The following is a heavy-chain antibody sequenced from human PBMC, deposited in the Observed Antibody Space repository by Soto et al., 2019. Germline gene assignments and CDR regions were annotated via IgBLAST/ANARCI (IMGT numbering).Heavy chain of an antibody. CDR1: GFSLSTSGVG. D-gene: IGHD3-3*01. CDR3: AHIWDDFWSGYTPSNWFDP. V-gene: IGHV2-5*01. J-gene: IGHJ5*02. Sequence: GSGPTLVNPTQTLTLTCTFSGFSLSTSGVGVGWIRQPPGKALEWLALIYWNDDKRYSPSLKSRLTITKDTSKNQVVLTMTNMDPVDTATYYCAHIWDDFWSGYTPSNWFDPWGQGTLVTVSS. CDR2: IYWNDDK.